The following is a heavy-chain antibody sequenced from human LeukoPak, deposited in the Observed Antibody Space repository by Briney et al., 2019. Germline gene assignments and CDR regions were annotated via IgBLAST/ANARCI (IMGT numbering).Heavy chain of an antibody. CDR2: IKTDGSEK. CDR1: GFTFSNYW. V-gene: IGHV3-7*01. Sequence: GGPLRLSCEGSGFTFSNYWMGWVRQAPGKGLQWVANIKTDGSEKYYVDSVRGRFTISRDNSKNTLYLQMNSLRAEDTAVYYCAKDFGTTGYNWFDPWGQGTLVTVSS. J-gene: IGHJ5*02. D-gene: IGHD1-1*01. CDR3: AKDFGTTGYNWFDP.